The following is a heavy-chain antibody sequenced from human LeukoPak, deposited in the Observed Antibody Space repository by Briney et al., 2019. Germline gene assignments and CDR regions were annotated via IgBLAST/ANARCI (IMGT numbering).Heavy chain of an antibody. CDR3: AKGRRYCSGGSCYRLEGFDY. D-gene: IGHD2-15*01. J-gene: IGHJ4*02. V-gene: IGHV3-15*01. CDR2: IKSKTDGGTT. CDR1: GFTFSNAW. Sequence: GGSLRLSCAGSGFTFSNAWLSWVRQAPGKGLEWVGRIKSKTDGGTTDYAAPVKGRFTISRDDSKTTLYLQMNSLRAEDTAVYYCAKGRRYCSGGSCYRLEGFDYWGQGTLVTVSS.